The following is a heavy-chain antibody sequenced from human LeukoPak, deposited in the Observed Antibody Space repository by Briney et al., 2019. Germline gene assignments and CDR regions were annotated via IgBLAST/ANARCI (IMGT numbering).Heavy chain of an antibody. CDR2: IYHSGST. J-gene: IGHJ4*02. CDR3: ARYIVVTIEGYYFDY. CDR1: GGSISSGGYS. V-gene: IGHV4-30-2*01. Sequence: PSETLSLTCAVSGGSISSGGYSWSWIRQPPGKGLEWIGYIYHSGSTYYNPSLKSRVTISVDRSKNQFSLKLSSVTAADTAVYYCARYIVVTIEGYYFDYWGQGTLVTVSS. D-gene: IGHD5-12*01.